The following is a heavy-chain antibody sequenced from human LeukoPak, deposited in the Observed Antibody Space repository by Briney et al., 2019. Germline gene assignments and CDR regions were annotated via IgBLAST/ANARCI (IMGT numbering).Heavy chain of an antibody. V-gene: IGHV1-18*01. CDR3: ARVNTAGSAFDI. CDR1: GYTFTSYG. D-gene: IGHD2-2*02. CDR2: ISAYNGNT. J-gene: IGHJ3*02. Sequence: APVKVSCKASGYTFTSYGISWVRQAPGQGLEWMGWISAYNGNTNYAQKLQGRVTMTTDTSTSTAYMELRSLRSDDTAVYYCARVNTAGSAFDIWGQGTMVTVSS.